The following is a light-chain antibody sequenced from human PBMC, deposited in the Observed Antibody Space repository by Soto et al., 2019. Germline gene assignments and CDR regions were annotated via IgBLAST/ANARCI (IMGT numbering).Light chain of an antibody. Sequence: QSVLTQSPSASASLGASGNLTCTLSSGRSSYAIAWHQQQPEKGPRYLVKLNSDGSHSQGDGIPDRLSGSSSGAERYLTISSLQSEDESDYCCQTWGTGIQVFGGGTQLTAL. CDR3: QTWGTGIQV. J-gene: IGLJ2*01. V-gene: IGLV4-69*01. CDR2: LNSDGSH. CDR1: SGRSSYA.